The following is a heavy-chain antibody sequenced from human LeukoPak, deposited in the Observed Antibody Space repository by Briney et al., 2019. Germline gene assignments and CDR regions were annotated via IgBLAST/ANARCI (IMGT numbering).Heavy chain of an antibody. CDR2: IYYSGNT. Sequence: SETLSLTCTVSGGSISSYFWNWIRQPPGKGLEWIGYIYYSGNTDYNPSLKSRVTISVDMSKNQFSLKLTSVTAAVTAMYYCARGKGTAAAYYYYGMDVWGQGTTVTVSS. D-gene: IGHD6-13*01. V-gene: IGHV4-59*01. J-gene: IGHJ6*02. CDR3: ARGKGTAAAYYYYGMDV. CDR1: GGSISSYF.